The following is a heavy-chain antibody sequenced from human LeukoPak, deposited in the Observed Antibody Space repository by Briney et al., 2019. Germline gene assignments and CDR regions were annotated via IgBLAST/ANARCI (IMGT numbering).Heavy chain of an antibody. J-gene: IGHJ4*02. D-gene: IGHD3-22*01. V-gene: IGHV3-7*01. CDR3: ARGYYYYDSSGYCLDY. CDR1: GFTFSSYW. Sequence: GGSLRLSCAASGFTFSSYWMTWVRQAPGKGPEWVANIKQDGSEKYYVDSVKGRFTISRDNAKNSLYLQMNSLRAEDTAVYYCARGYYYYDSSGYCLDYWGQGTLVTVSS. CDR2: IKQDGSEK.